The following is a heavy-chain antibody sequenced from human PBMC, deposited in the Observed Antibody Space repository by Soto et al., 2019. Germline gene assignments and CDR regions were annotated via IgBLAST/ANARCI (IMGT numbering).Heavy chain of an antibody. CDR3: AHGSGWLFDY. CDR2: IYWNDDN. J-gene: IGHJ4*02. CDR1: GFSLSTGEVVG. V-gene: IGHV2-5*01. Sequence: QITLKESGPTLVKPTQTLTLTCTFSGFSLSTGEVVGVGWFRQPPGKALEWLALIYWNDDNHYSPSLKNRLTVTKDTSGNQVVLTMTNVDPVDTAPYFCAHGSGWLFDYWGQGTLVTVSS. D-gene: IGHD6-19*01.